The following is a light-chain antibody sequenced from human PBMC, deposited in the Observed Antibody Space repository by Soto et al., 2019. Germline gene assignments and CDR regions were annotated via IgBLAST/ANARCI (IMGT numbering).Light chain of an antibody. CDR1: QSISSY. J-gene: IGKJ1*01. Sequence: DMQMTQSPSSLSASVGHRGTITCRASQSISSYLNWYQQKPGKAAKLLIYAASSLQSGVPSRFSGSGSGADFTLTISRLQPEDFASYYCLPDYSYPRTFGPVTQVDIK. V-gene: IGKV1-39*01. CDR2: AAS. CDR3: LPDYSYPRT.